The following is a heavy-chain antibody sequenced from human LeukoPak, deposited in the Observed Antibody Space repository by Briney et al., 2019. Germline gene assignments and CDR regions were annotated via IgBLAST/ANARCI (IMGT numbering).Heavy chain of an antibody. CDR2: IIPIFGTA. D-gene: IGHD2-2*01. Sequence: SVKVSCKASGGTFSSYAISWVRQAPGQGLEWMGGIIPIFGTANYAQKFQGRVTITTDESTSTAYMELSSLRSEDTAVYYCARGNCSSTSRYGYYYYYYMDVWGKGTTVTVSS. V-gene: IGHV1-69*05. CDR1: GGTFSSYA. J-gene: IGHJ6*03. CDR3: ARGNCSSTSRYGYYYYYYMDV.